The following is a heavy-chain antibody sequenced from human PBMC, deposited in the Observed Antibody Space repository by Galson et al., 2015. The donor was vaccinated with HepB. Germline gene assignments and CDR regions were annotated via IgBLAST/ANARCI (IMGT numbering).Heavy chain of an antibody. CDR1: GFTFSSYA. D-gene: IGHD3-10*01. J-gene: IGHJ4*02. V-gene: IGHV3-23*01. CDR3: ASYGSGSYYLYYFDY. CDR2: ISGSGGST. Sequence: SLRLSCAASGFTFSSYAMSWVRQAPGKGLEWVSAISGSGGSTYYADSVKGRFTISRDNSKNTLYLQMNSLRAEDTAVYYCASYGSGSYYLYYFDYWGQGTLVTVSS.